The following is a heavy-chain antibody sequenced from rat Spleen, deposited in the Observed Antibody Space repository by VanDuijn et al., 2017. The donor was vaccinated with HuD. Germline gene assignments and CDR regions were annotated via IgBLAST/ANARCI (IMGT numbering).Heavy chain of an antibody. CDR1: GFTFSNYG. CDR2: ISPSGGST. D-gene: IGHD1-12*02. Sequence: EVQLVESGGGLVQPGRSLKLSCAASGFTFSNYGMHWIRQAPTKGLERVASISPSGGSTYYRDSVKGRFTISRDNAKSTLYLQMNSLRSEDTATYYCTRLGDYYDGSYHWIWFAYWGQGTLVTVSS. J-gene: IGHJ3*01. CDR3: TRLGDYYDGSYHWIWFAY. V-gene: IGHV5-19*01.